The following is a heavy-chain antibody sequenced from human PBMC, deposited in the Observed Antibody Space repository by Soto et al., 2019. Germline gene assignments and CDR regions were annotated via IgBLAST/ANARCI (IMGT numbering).Heavy chain of an antibody. J-gene: IGHJ6*03. D-gene: IGHD2-8*01. CDR2: ISYDGSNK. V-gene: IGHV3-30*18. CDR1: GFTFSSYG. CDR3: AKAQGYCTNGVCYTYYYYMDV. Sequence: PGGSLRLSCAASGFTFSSYGLHWVRQAPGKGLEWVALISYDGSNKYYADSVKGRFTISRDNSKNTLFLQMNSLRAEDTAVYYCAKAQGYCTNGVCYTYYYYMDVRGKGTTVTGSS.